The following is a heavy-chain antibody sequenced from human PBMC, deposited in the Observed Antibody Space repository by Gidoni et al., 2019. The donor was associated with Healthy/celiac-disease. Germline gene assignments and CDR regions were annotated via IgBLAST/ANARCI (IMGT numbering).Heavy chain of an antibody. D-gene: IGHD3-22*01. CDR1: GFTFSSYS. J-gene: IGHJ4*02. CDR2: ISSSSSTI. Sequence: EVQLVESGGGLVQPGGSLRLSCAASGFTFSSYSMNWVRQAPGKGLECVSYISSSSSTIYYADSVKGRFTISRDNAKNSLYLQMNSLRDEDTAVYYCARDAIPAPPTVTDYDSSGYYGPLLDYWGQGTLVTVSS. V-gene: IGHV3-48*02. CDR3: ARDAIPAPPTVTDYDSSGYYGPLLDY.